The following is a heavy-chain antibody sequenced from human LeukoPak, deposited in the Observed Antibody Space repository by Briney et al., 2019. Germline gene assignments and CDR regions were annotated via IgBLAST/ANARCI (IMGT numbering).Heavy chain of an antibody. CDR1: GFSFTTYR. CDR3: ARMPSYSNYAFYFMDV. V-gene: IGHV3-21*01. CDR2: ISSSGSLI. Sequence: PGGSLRLSCAASGFSFTTYRMHWVRQAPGKGLEWVSSISSSGSLIKYADSLRGRFTISRDNAKNSVYLQMNSLTAVDTAVYYCARMPSYSNYAFYFMDVWGKGTTVTVSS. J-gene: IGHJ6*03. D-gene: IGHD4-11*01.